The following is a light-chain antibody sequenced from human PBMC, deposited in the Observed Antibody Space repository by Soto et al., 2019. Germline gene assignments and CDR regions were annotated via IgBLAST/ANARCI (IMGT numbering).Light chain of an antibody. CDR2: DAS. Sequence: EIVLTQSPATLSLSPGERATLSCRASQSVSSYLAWYQQKPGQAPRLLIYDASNRATGIPARFSGSGSGTDFTLTISSLEPEDFAVYYCQQRSNWPPVRFGFGPGTKVDIK. CDR3: QQRSNWPPVRFG. J-gene: IGKJ3*01. V-gene: IGKV3-11*01. CDR1: QSVSSY.